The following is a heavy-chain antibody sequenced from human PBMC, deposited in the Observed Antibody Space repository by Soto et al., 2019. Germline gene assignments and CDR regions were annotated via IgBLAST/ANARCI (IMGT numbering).Heavy chain of an antibody. CDR3: ANFRVSTRDLPX. CDR2: ISCSGGST. D-gene: IGHD3-22*01. Sequence: GSLRLSCAASGCTFSSYAMSWVRQAPGKGLEWVSSISCSGGSTYYADSVKGRFTISRDNSKNTLYLQMNSLIAEDTAVYYCANFRVSTRDLPXWGQGTLVTVSX. CDR1: GCTFSSYA. V-gene: IGHV3-23*01. J-gene: IGHJ5*02.